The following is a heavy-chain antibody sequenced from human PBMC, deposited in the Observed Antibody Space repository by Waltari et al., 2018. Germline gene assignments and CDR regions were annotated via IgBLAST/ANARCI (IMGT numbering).Heavy chain of an antibody. Sequence: EVQLVESGGGLVQPGGSLKLSCATSGSTFSSVAMNWVRQAPGMGLEWVSDISVGGGTTYYADSVKGRFTISRDNSKNILYLQMNSLRAEDTAFYYCVKQRVRASPIFDYWGLGTLVTVSS. J-gene: IGHJ4*02. CDR3: VKQRVRASPIFDY. CDR2: ISVGGGTT. CDR1: GSTFSSVA. V-gene: IGHV3-23*04. D-gene: IGHD6-25*01.